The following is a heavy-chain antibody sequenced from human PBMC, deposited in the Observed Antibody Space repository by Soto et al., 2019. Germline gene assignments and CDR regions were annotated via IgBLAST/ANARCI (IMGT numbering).Heavy chain of an antibody. D-gene: IGHD6-25*01. CDR3: ARGAALNTFYNYYGMDV. Sequence: SQPMSLPSTVSGGSISSHDYYWSWIRKPPGKGLEWIGYIYYSGSAYYTPSLQSRVSISIDTSKNQFSLKLTSVTATDTAVYFCARGAALNTFYNYYGMDVWGQGTTSTGS. CDR2: IYYSGSA. V-gene: IGHV4-30-4*01. J-gene: IGHJ6*02. CDR1: GGSISSHDYY.